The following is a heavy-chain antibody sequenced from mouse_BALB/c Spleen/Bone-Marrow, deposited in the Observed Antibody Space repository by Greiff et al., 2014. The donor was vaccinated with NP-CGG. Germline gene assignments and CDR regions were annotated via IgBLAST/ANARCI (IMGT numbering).Heavy chain of an antibody. Sequence: QVQLQQSGAELVKPGASVKLSCKASGYTFTEYIIHWVKQRSGQGLEWIGWFYPGSGSIKYKEKVKDKATLTADKSSSTVYMELSRLTTEDSAVNVCERHEGYGSSYYYAMDYWGQGTSVTVSS. CDR3: ERHEGYGSSYYYAMDY. D-gene: IGHD1-1*01. V-gene: IGHV1-62-2*01. CDR1: GYTFTEYI. J-gene: IGHJ4*01. CDR2: FYPGSGSI.